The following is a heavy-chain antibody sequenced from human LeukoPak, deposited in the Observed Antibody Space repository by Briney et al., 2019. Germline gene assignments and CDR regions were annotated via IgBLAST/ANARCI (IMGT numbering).Heavy chain of an antibody. Sequence: SLRLSCAASGFTVSSYWMHWVRQAAKEGLVWVSRINSDGSSTSYADSVKGRFTISRDNAKNTLYLQMNSLRAEDTAVYYCALYYDFWSGYDYWGQGTLVTVSS. CDR2: INSDGSST. D-gene: IGHD3-3*01. J-gene: IGHJ4*02. V-gene: IGHV3-74*01. CDR3: ALYYDFWSGYDY. CDR1: GFTVSSYW.